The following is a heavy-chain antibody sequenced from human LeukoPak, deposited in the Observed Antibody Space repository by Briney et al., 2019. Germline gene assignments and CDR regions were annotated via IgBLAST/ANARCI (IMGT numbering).Heavy chain of an antibody. J-gene: IGHJ6*02. V-gene: IGHV4-4*07. CDR2: IYTSGST. D-gene: IGHD6-19*01. CDR1: GGSISSYY. Sequence: SETLSLTCTVSGGSISSYYWSWIRQPAGKGLEWIGRIYTSGSTNYNPSLKSRVTMSVDTSKNQFSLQLNSVTPEDTAVYYCARGMYSSGWSDYYYYGMDVWGQGTTVTVSS. CDR3: ARGMYSSGWSDYYYYGMDV.